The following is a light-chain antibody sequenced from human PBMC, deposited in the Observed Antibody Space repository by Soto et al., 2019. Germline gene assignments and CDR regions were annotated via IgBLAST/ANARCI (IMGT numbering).Light chain of an antibody. CDR3: QQYNSYSWT. CDR2: GAS. CDR1: QSVSSSY. J-gene: IGKJ1*01. Sequence: EIVLTQSPGTLSLSPGERATLSCSASQSVSSSYLAWYQQKPGQAPRLLIYGASNRATGIPDRFSGSGSGTDFTLTISSLEPDDFATYYCQQYNSYSWTFGQGTKVDIK. V-gene: IGKV3-20*01.